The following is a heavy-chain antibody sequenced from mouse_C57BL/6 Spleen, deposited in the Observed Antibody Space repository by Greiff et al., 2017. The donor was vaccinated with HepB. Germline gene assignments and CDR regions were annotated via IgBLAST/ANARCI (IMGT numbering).Heavy chain of an antibody. CDR1: GYTFTSYW. V-gene: IGHV1-64*01. CDR3: GKRGYDCY. D-gene: IGHD2-2*01. Sequence: QVQLQQPGAELVKPGASVKLSCKASGYTFTSYWMHWVKQRPGQGLEWIGMIHPNSGSTNYNEKFKSKATLTVDKSSSTAYMHIRSLTSEDSAVYYCGKRGYDCYWVQGTTLTVSS. J-gene: IGHJ2*01. CDR2: IHPNSGST.